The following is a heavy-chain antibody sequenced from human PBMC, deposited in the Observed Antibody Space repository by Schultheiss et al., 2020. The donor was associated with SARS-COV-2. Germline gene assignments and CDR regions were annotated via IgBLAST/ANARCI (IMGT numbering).Heavy chain of an antibody. CDR2: IYYSGSS. D-gene: IGHD4-17*01. V-gene: IGHV4-59*01. CDR1: GGSISSYY. J-gene: IGHJ6*03. Sequence: SETLSLTCTVSGGSISSYYWSWIRQPPGKGLEWIGYIYYSGSSNYNPSLKSRVTISVDTSKNQFSLKLSSVTAADTAVYYCARVRGGTTVTRVYYYYYYMDVWGKGTTVTVSS. CDR3: ARVRGGTTVTRVYYYYYYMDV.